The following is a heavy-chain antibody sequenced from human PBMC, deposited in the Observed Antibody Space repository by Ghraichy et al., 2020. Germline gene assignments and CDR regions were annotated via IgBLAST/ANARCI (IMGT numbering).Heavy chain of an antibody. Sequence: SETLSLTCAVYGGSFSGYYWSWIRQPPGKGLEWIGEINHSGSTNYNPSLKSRVTISVDTSKNQFSLKLSSVTAADTAVYYCARGVKNRFLNYYDSSGYYADKLYFDYWGQGTLVTVSS. D-gene: IGHD3-22*01. V-gene: IGHV4-34*01. CDR3: ARGVKNRFLNYYDSSGYYADKLYFDY. CDR1: GGSFSGYY. CDR2: INHSGST. J-gene: IGHJ4*02.